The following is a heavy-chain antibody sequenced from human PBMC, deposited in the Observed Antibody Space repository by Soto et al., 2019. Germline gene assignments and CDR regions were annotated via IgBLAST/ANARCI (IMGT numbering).Heavy chain of an antibody. CDR3: AKDGPLWGFGDSNWFDP. J-gene: IGHJ5*02. CDR2: ISGSGGST. CDR1: GFTFSSYA. D-gene: IGHD3-10*01. Sequence: PGGSLRLSCAASGFTFSSYAMSWVRQAPGKGLEWVSAISGSGGSTYYADSVKGRFTISRDNSKNTLYLQMYSLRAEDTAVYYCAKDGPLWGFGDSNWFDPWGQGTLVTVSS. V-gene: IGHV3-23*01.